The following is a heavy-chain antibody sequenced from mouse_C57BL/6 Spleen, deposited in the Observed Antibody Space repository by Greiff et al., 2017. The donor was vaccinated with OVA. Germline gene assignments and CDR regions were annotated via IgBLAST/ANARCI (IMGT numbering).Heavy chain of an antibody. CDR1: GFTFSSYG. CDR2: ISSGGSYT. CDR3: AELKNY. J-gene: IGHJ4*01. V-gene: IGHV5-6*01. Sequence: EVHLVESGGDLVKPGGSLKLSCAASGFTFSSYGMSWVRQTPDKRLEWVATISSGGSYTYYPDSVKGRFTISRDNAKNTLYLQMSSLKSEDTAMYYCAELKNYWGQGTSVTVSS. D-gene: IGHD1-3*01.